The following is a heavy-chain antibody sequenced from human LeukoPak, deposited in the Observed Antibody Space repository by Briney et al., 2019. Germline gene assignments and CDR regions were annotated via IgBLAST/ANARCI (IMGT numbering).Heavy chain of an antibody. V-gene: IGHV1-46*01. CDR2: INPSGEST. Sequence: GASVNVSCKASGYTFTSYYMHWVRQAPGQGLEWMGIINPSGESTSYAQKFQGRVTMTRDTSTSTVYMELSSLRSEDTAVYYCARDWGNGSYSWYFDLWGRGTLVTVSS. CDR1: GYTFTSYY. CDR3: ARDWGNGSYSWYFDL. D-gene: IGHD1-26*01. J-gene: IGHJ2*01.